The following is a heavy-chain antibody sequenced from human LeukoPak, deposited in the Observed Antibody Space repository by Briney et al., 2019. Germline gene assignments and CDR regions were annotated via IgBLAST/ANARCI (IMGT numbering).Heavy chain of an antibody. Sequence: PGGSLRLSCAASGFTFSNYWMHWVRQAPGKGLMWVSRISTDGSNTNYADSVKGRFTISRDNAKNTLYLQMNSLRAEDTAVYYCARDRAPALYYYYGMDVWGQGTTVTVSS. CDR3: ARDRAPALYYYYGMDV. CDR1: GFTFSNYW. V-gene: IGHV3-74*01. J-gene: IGHJ6*02. CDR2: ISTDGSNT.